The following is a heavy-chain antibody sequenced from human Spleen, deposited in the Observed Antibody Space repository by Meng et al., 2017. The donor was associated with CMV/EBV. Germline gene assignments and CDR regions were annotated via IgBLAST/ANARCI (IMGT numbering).Heavy chain of an antibody. CDR1: YG. D-gene: IGHD2-2*01. CDR2: ISAYNGNT. J-gene: IGHJ6*02. CDR3: ARDSDRDIVVVPAATDYYGMDV. V-gene: IGHV1-18*01. Sequence: YGISWVRQAPGQGLEWMGWISAYNGNTNYAQKLQGRVTMTTDTSTSTAYMELRSLRSDDTAVYYCARDSDRDIVVVPAATDYYGMDVWGQGTTVTVSS.